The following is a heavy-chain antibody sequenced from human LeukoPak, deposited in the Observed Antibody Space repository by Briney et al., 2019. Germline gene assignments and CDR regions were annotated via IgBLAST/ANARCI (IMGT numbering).Heavy chain of an antibody. J-gene: IGHJ4*02. CDR2: ISSGSDYI. D-gene: IGHD3-3*01. V-gene: IGHV3-21*01. CDR3: ARDPWRIHLY. CDR1: GFSSYS. Sequence: PGGSLSLFCAASGFSSYSLNGVRQAPGKGLEWVSSISSGSDYIYYADSVKGRFTISRDNAKNSLYLQMNSLRAEDTAIYYCARDPWRIHLYWGQGTLVTVSS.